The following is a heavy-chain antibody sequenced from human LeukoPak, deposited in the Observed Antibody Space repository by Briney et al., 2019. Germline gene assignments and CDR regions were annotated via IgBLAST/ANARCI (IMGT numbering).Heavy chain of an antibody. CDR3: ARDYYYYDSSGYYNFDY. V-gene: IGHV1-18*01. Sequence: ASVKVSCKASGYTFTSYSISWVRQAPGQGLEWMGWISAYNGNTNYAQKLQGRVTMTTDTSTSTAYMELRSLRSDDTAVYYCARDYYYYDSSGYYNFDYWGQGTLVTVSS. J-gene: IGHJ4*02. CDR1: GYTFTSYS. CDR2: ISAYNGNT. D-gene: IGHD3-22*01.